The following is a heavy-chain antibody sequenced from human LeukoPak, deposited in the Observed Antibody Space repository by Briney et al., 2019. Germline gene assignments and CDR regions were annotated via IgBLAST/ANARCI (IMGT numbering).Heavy chain of an antibody. CDR2: IRYDGSNK. V-gene: IGHV3-30*02. CDR3: AKEEVAGRPN. CDR1: EFTFNNAW. D-gene: IGHD6-19*01. J-gene: IGHJ4*02. Sequence: PGGSLRLSCVASEFTFNNAWMSWVRQAPGKGLEWVAFIRYDGSNKYYADSVKGRFTISRDNSKNTLYLQMNSLRAEDTAVYYCAKEEVAGRPNWGQGTLVTVSS.